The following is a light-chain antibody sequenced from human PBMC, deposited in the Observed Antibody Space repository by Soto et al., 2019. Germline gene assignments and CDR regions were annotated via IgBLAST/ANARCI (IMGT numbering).Light chain of an antibody. Sequence: AIQVTQSPTSLSASVGDRVTITCRSSQDIRNYLGWYQQKPGQAPQLLIYGASSVQRGVSSRFSGSGFGTEFTLTISSLQPEDSATYYCLQDRSHFWTFGQGTKVEI. CDR1: QDIRNY. J-gene: IGKJ1*01. CDR2: GAS. CDR3: LQDRSHFWT. V-gene: IGKV1-6*01.